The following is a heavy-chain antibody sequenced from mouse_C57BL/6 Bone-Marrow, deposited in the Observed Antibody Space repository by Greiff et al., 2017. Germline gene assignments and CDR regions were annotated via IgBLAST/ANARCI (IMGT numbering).Heavy chain of an antibody. J-gene: IGHJ3*01. V-gene: IGHV1-82*01. D-gene: IGHD1-1*01. CDR1: GYAFSSSW. CDR3: APLYGSSYGGFAY. Sequence: VQLVESGPELVKPGASVKISCKASGYAFSSSWMNWVKQRPGKGLEWIGRIYPGDGDTNYNGKFKGKATLTADKSSSTAYMQLSSLTSEDSAVYFCAPLYGSSYGGFAYWGQGTLVTVSA. CDR2: IYPGDGDT.